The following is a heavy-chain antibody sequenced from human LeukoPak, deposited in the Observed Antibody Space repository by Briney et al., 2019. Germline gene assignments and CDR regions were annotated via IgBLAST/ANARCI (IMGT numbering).Heavy chain of an antibody. D-gene: IGHD3-10*01. CDR1: GFTFSSYG. Sequence: GGSLRLSCAASGFTFSSYGMHWARQAPGKGLEWVAFIRYDGSNKYYADSVKGRFTISRDNSKNTLYLQMNSLRAEDTAVYYCARDQLYYLGSGSLTVGPFHGMDVWGQGTTVTVS. J-gene: IGHJ6*02. V-gene: IGHV3-30*02. CDR3: ARDQLYYLGSGSLTVGPFHGMDV. CDR2: IRYDGSNK.